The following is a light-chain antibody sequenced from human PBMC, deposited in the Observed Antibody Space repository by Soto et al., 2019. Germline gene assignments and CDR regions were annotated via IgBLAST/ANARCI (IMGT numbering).Light chain of an antibody. CDR3: LQYWDSSWT. CDR1: QVIGNPY. V-gene: IGKV1-17*01. J-gene: IGKJ1*01. Sequence: IPMDESQSSLATLVCHRLTGICRPSQVIGNPYIGWYQHRVGRPPKRLIYSTSALQNGVPWRFSGSGSGTEFTLTISSLKPEDSATYYCLQYWDSSWTFGQGTKVEI. CDR2: STS.